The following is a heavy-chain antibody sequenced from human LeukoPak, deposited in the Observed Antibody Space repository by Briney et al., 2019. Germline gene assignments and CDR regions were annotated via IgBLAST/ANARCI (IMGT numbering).Heavy chain of an antibody. D-gene: IGHD6-13*01. J-gene: IGHJ5*02. CDR3: ARGSSRYSSSWNNWFDP. Sequence: SETLSLTCTVSGGSISSGNYYWNWIRQPAGKGLEWIGYIYYSGSTNYNPSLKSRVTISVDTSKNQFSLKLSSVTAADTAVYYCARGSSRYSSSWNNWFDPWGQGTLVTVSS. V-gene: IGHV4-61*10. CDR2: IYYSGST. CDR1: GGSISSGNYY.